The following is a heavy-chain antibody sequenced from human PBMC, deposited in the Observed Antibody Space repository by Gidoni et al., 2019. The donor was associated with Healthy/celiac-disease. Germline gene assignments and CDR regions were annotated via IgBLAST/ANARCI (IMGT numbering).Heavy chain of an antibody. CDR3: TTDPTYYDILTGYYYYYYGMDV. CDR1: GFPFSTAW. CDR2: IKSKTDGGTT. J-gene: IGHJ6*02. V-gene: IGHV3-15*01. Sequence: EVQLVESVGGLVKPGGSLRLSCAASGFPFSTAWISWVLQAPGKGLEWVGRIKSKTDGGTTDYAAPVKGRFTISRDDSKNTLYLQMNSLKTEDTAVYYCTTDPTYYDILTGYYYYYYGMDVWGQGTTVTVSS. D-gene: IGHD3-9*01.